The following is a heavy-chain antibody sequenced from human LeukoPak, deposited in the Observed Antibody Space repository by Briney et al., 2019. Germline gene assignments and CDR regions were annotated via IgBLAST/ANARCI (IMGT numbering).Heavy chain of an antibody. J-gene: IGHJ4*02. Sequence: KPSETLSLTCSVSGYSISNNYYWGWIRQPPGKGLEWIGNIYHNGDTYYNPSLKSRVTISLDTSKNQFSLKLSSVTAADTAVYYCAREIERGQLEPLNYWGQGTLVTVSS. D-gene: IGHD1-1*01. CDR3: AREIERGQLEPLNY. V-gene: IGHV4-38-2*02. CDR2: IYHNGDT. CDR1: GYSISNNYY.